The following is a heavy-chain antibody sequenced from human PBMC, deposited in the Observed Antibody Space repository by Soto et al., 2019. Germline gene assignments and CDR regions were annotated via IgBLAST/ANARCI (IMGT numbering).Heavy chain of an antibody. D-gene: IGHD1-26*01. V-gene: IGHV3-74*01. CDR1: GFTFSRYW. J-gene: IGHJ6*03. CDR3: ARGVGATSYYYYYMDV. CDR2: INSDGSST. Sequence: GGSLRLSCAASGFTFSRYWMHWVRQAPGKGLVWVSRINSDGSSTSYADSVRGRFTISRDNAKNTLYLQMNSLRAEDTAVYYCARGVGATSYYYYYMDVWGKGTTVTVSS.